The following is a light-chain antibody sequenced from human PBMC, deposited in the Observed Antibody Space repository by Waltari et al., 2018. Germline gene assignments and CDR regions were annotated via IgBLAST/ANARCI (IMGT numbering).Light chain of an antibody. J-gene: IGLJ2*01. Sequence: QSVLTQPPSASGTPGQRVTISCSGSSSNIGSNYVYWYQQLPGTAPKLLICRNNQRPSGGPVRFSGAKSGTSASLAISGRRSEEEADYYGAAWDDSLSGVVFGGGTKRTVL. CDR2: RNN. CDR1: SSNIGSNY. V-gene: IGLV1-47*01. CDR3: AAWDDSLSGVV.